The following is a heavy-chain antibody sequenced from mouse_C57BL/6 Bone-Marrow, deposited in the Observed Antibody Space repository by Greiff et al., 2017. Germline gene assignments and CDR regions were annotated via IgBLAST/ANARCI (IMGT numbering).Heavy chain of an antibody. V-gene: IGHV1-64*01. D-gene: IGHD2-3*01. J-gene: IGHJ3*01. CDR2: IHPNSGST. Sequence: VQLQQPGAELVKPGASVKLSCKASGYTFTSYWMHWVKQRPGQGLEWIGMIHPNSGSTNYNEKFKSKATLTVDKSSSTAYMQLSSLTSEDSAVYYCARGDLYDGYYVGFAYWGQGTLVTVSA. CDR3: ARGDLYDGYYVGFAY. CDR1: GYTFTSYW.